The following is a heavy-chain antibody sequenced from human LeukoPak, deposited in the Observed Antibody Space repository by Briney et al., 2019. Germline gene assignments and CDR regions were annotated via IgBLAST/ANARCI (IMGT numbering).Heavy chain of an antibody. V-gene: IGHV4-59*01. Sequence: SVTLSLTGTVSSGSISSYYWSWIRQPPGKGLEWIGNTYYSGSTYYNPSLKSRITISVATSKNQFSLKLSSVTAADTAVYYCARGYGYNRQRGYYYGMDVWGQGTTVTVSS. CDR1: SGSISSYY. CDR2: TYYSGST. J-gene: IGHJ6*02. CDR3: ARGYGYNRQRGYYYGMDV. D-gene: IGHD6-25*01.